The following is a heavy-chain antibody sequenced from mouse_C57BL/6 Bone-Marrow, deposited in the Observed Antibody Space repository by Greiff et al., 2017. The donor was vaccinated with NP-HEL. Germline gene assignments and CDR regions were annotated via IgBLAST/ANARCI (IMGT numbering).Heavy chain of an antibody. D-gene: IGHD1-1*01. Sequence: QVQLKQPGAELVKPGASVKVSCKASGYTFTSYWMHWVKQRPGQGLEWIGRIHPSDSDTNYNQKFKGKATLTVDKSSSTAYMQLSSLTSEDSAVYYCAIGGTTSPYWYFDVWGTGTTVTVSS. CDR1: GYTFTSYW. J-gene: IGHJ1*03. V-gene: IGHV1-74*01. CDR3: AIGGTTSPYWYFDV. CDR2: IHPSDSDT.